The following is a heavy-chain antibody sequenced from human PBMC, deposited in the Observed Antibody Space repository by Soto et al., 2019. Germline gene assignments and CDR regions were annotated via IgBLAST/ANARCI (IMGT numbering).Heavy chain of an antibody. D-gene: IGHD2-21*02. J-gene: IGHJ4*02. Sequence: QVQLVESGGGVVQPGRSLRLSCAASGFTFSDYAMHWVRQAPGKGLEWVALISYDGSNKYYADSVKGRFTISRDNSKNTRYLQMSSLRAEDAAVYYCARDSSNSYGDHDFWGQGTLVTVSS. CDR2: ISYDGSNK. CDR1: GFTFSDYA. CDR3: ARDSSNSYGDHDF. V-gene: IGHV3-30-3*01.